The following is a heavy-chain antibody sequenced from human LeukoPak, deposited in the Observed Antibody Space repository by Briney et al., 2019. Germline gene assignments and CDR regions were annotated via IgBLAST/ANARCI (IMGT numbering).Heavy chain of an antibody. D-gene: IGHD3-16*02. CDR2: IYYSGST. V-gene: IGHV4-59*01. J-gene: IGHJ4*02. CDR1: GGSISSYY. Sequence: SETLSLTCTVSGGSISSYYWSWIRQPPGKGLEWIGYIYYSGSTNYNPSLKSRVTISVDTSKNQFSLKLSSVTAADTAVYYCARIDTSRGVIARFDSWGQGALVTVSS. CDR3: ARIDTSRGVIARFDS.